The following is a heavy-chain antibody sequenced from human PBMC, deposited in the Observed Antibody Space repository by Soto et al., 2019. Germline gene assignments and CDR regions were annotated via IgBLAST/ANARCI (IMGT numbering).Heavy chain of an antibody. Sequence: QVQLVESGGGVVQPGRSLRLSCAASGFTFSNYGMHWVRQAPGKGLEWVAVISYDGSNKYHADYVKGRFTISRDNSKNTLYLQMNSLRAEDTPVYYCAKVGFSGSSTYYYYYGMDVWGQGTTVTVSS. CDR1: GFTFSNYG. CDR3: AKVGFSGSSTYYYYYGMDV. V-gene: IGHV3-30*18. CDR2: ISYDGSNK. D-gene: IGHD1-26*01. J-gene: IGHJ6*02.